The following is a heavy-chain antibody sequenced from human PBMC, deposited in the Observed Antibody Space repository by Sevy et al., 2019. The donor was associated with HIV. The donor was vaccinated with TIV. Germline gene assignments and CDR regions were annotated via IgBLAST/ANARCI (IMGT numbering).Heavy chain of an antibody. CDR3: ARAPPVLVVPGAPSWFDP. Sequence: SESLSLTCAVYGGSFSGYYWNWIRQSPGKGLEWLGEINHSGSTHYNPSLKSRVTISVDTSKNQYSLRLNSVTAADTAVNYCARAPPVLVVPGAPSWFDPWGQGTLVTVSS. J-gene: IGHJ5*02. V-gene: IGHV4-34*01. CDR2: INHSGST. CDR1: GGSFSGYY. D-gene: IGHD2-2*01.